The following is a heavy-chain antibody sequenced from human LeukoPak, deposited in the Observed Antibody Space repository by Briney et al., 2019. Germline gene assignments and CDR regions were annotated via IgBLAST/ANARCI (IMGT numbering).Heavy chain of an antibody. CDR3: ARPSSGWLAIDY. CDR1: GYSISSGYY. CDR2: IYHSGST. D-gene: IGHD6-19*01. V-gene: IGHV4-38-2*02. J-gene: IGHJ4*02. Sequence: SETLSLTCTVSGYSISSGYYWGWIRQPPGKGLEWIGSIYHSGSTYYNPSLKSRVTISVDTSKNQFSLKLSSVTAADTAVYYCARPSSGWLAIDYWGQGTLVTVSS.